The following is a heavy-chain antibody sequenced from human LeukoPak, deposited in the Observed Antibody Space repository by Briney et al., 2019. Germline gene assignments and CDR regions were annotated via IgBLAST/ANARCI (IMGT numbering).Heavy chain of an antibody. V-gene: IGHV3-23*01. CDR2: ISGSGGST. D-gene: IGHD2-15*01. CDR1: GFTFSSYA. J-gene: IGHJ4*02. CDR3: AKDLDVVVVAAGYFDY. Sequence: PGGSLRLSCAASGFTFSSYAMSWVRQAPGKGLEWVSAISGSGGSTNYADSVKGRFTISRDNSKNTLYLQMNSLRAEDTAVYYCAKDLDVVVVAAGYFDYWGQGTLVTVSS.